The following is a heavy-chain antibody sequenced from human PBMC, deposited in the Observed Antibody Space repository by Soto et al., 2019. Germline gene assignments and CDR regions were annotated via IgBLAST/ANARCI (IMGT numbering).Heavy chain of an antibody. D-gene: IGHD3-16*01. CDR2: IYYSGST. CDR3: ARLGEGNYYYYGMDV. CDR1: GGSISSSSYY. V-gene: IGHV4-39*01. J-gene: IGHJ6*02. Sequence: PSETLSLTCTVSGGSISSSSYYWGWIRQPPGKGLEWIGSIYYSGSTYYNPSLKSRVTISVDTSKNQFSLKLSSVTAADTAVYYCARLGEGNYYYYGMDVWGQGTTVTVSS.